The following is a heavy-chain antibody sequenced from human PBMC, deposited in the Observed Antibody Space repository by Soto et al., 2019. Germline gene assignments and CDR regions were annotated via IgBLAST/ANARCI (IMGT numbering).Heavy chain of an antibody. CDR1: GFTFSSYA. CDR2: ISSDGSNK. J-gene: IGHJ4*02. V-gene: IGHV3-30*04. Sequence: GGSLRLSCAASGFTFSSYAMHWVRQAPGKGLEWVAVISSDGSNKYYADSVKGRFTIARDNSKNTLYLQMNSLRAEETAVYYCGRAQDIVVVPAWWWGAFDYWGQGTLVTVSS. D-gene: IGHD2-2*01. CDR3: GRAQDIVVVPAWWWGAFDY.